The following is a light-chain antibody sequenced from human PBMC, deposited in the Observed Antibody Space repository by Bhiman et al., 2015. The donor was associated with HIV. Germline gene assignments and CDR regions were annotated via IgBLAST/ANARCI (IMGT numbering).Light chain of an antibody. J-gene: IGLJ2*01. Sequence: QSALTQPPSASGSPGQSVTISCTGTSSDIGDSDSVSWYQQRPGKAPKLMIYEVIKRPSGVPDRFSGSKSGTSASLAITGLQAEDEAVYYCQSYDRTRVCRVFGGGTKLTVL. CDR3: QSYDRTRVCRV. CDR2: EVI. CDR1: SSDIGDSDS. V-gene: IGLV2-8*01.